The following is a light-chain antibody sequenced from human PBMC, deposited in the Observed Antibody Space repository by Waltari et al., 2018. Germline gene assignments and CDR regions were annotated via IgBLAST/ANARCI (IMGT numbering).Light chain of an antibody. Sequence: QSALPQPASVSASPGQSITIPSTLTSSPYIPWYQQHPAKAPKVVIYDVTKRPSGVSIRFSGSKSGSTVSLTISGLQAEDEADYYCSSTTNRITWVFGGGTKLTVL. J-gene: IGLJ3*02. CDR3: SSTTNRITWV. CDR2: DVT. V-gene: IGLV2-14*01. CDR1: SSPY.